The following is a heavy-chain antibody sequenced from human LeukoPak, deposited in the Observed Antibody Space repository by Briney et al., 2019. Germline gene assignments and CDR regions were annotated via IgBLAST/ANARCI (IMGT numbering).Heavy chain of an antibody. J-gene: IGHJ4*02. V-gene: IGHV3-23*01. CDR2: IRGNAGTT. Sequence: GGSLRLSCAASGFIFSNYGMSWVRQAPGKGLEWVSAIRGNAGTTYYADSVKGRFTISRDNYKNMLYLQMNSLRVEDTAVYYCARGHGDASGYYYFDSWGQGTLVTVSS. CDR1: GFIFSNYG. D-gene: IGHD3-22*01. CDR3: ARGHGDASGYYYFDS.